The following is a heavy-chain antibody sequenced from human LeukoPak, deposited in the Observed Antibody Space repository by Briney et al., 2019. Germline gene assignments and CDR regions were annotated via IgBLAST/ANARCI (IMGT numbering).Heavy chain of an antibody. J-gene: IGHJ4*02. CDR1: GGSISSYY. CDR3: ASTWIQSGIDY. V-gene: IGHV4-59*08. CDR2: IYYSGST. Sequence: SSETLSLTCTVSGGSISSYYWSWIRQPPGEGLEWIGYIYYSGSTNYNPSLKSRVTISVDTSKNQFSLKLSSVTAADTAVYYCASTWIQSGIDYWGQGTLVTVSS. D-gene: IGHD5-18*01.